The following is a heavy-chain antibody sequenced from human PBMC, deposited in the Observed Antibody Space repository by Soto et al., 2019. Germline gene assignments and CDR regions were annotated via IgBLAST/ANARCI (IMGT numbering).Heavy chain of an antibody. CDR2: LSLPFGTP. CDR1: GGTFSNYA. D-gene: IGHD3-22*01. J-gene: IGHJ4*02. V-gene: IGHV1-69*12. Sequence: QVRLVQSGAEVQKPGSSVKVSCKASGGTFSNYAIAWVRQAPGQGLEWMGGLSLPFGTPNYAQKFQGRVTISADESMTTAYMELSGLTSEDTAVYYCARGPDYEGYFDYWGRGTLVTVSS. CDR3: ARGPDYEGYFDY.